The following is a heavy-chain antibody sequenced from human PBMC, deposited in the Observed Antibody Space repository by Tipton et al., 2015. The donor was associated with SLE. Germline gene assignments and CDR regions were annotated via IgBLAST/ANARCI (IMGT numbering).Heavy chain of an antibody. D-gene: IGHD3-10*01. V-gene: IGHV4-34*01. Sequence: TLSLTCTVYGGSFSGYYWSWIRQPPGKGLEWIGEINHSGSTNYNPSLKSRVTISVDTSKNQFSLKLSSVTAADTAVYYCATLDASGSYPFDYWGQGTRVTVSS. CDR1: GGSFSGYY. CDR2: INHSGST. J-gene: IGHJ4*02. CDR3: ATLDASGSYPFDY.